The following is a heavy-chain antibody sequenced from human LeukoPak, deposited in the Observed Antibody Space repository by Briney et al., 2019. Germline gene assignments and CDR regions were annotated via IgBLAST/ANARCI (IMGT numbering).Heavy chain of an antibody. CDR3: ARGYLPGPPDVVQFDY. V-gene: IGHV1-18*01. CDR1: GYTFTSYG. J-gene: IGHJ4*02. Sequence: ASVKVSCKASGYTFTSYGISWVRQAPGQGLEWMGWISAYNGNTNYAQKLQGRVTMTTDTSTSTAYMELRSLRSDDTAVYYCARGYLPGPPDVVQFDYWGQGTLVTVSS. D-gene: IGHD7-27*01. CDR2: ISAYNGNT.